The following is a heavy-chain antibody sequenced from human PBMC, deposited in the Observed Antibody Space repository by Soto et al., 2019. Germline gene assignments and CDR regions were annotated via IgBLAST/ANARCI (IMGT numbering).Heavy chain of an antibody. Sequence: GGSLKPSCEASGFTFSRYAVSWVRQAPGKGLEWVSAISGSGGSTYFRDTVRGRFTISRDTSKNTLYLQMDSLRAEDTAVYYCAKDSISSDGGYYLYYSDSWGQGTLVTVSS. CDR3: AKDSISSDGGYYLYYSDS. V-gene: IGHV3-23*01. CDR2: ISGSGGST. CDR1: GFTFSRYA. J-gene: IGHJ4*02. D-gene: IGHD3-22*01.